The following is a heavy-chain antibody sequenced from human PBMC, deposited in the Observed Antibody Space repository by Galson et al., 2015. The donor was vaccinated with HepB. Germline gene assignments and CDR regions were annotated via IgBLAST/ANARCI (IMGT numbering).Heavy chain of an antibody. Sequence: SVKVSCKVSGYTLSEFAMHWVRQTRGKGLEWMGGFDPEEGETVYAPKFQGRVNLIEDTSTDTAYMDLSSLRSEDTGMYYCATDFKDRSGGNSGPAYSELWGRGSLVTVSA. J-gene: IGHJ2*01. CDR2: FDPEEGET. CDR1: GYTLSEFA. CDR3: ATDFKDRSGGNSGPAYSEL. V-gene: IGHV1-24*01. D-gene: IGHD3-22*01.